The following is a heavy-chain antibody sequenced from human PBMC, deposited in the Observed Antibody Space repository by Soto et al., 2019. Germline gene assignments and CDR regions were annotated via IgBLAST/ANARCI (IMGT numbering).Heavy chain of an antibody. CDR3: ARDSITFGAVIVMFDY. CDR2: ISSSSTYI. V-gene: IGHV3-21*01. Sequence: GGSLRLSCAASGFTFRTYSMNWVRQAPGKGLEWVASISSSSTYINYADSVKGRFTISRDNPKNSLYLQMNSLRVEDTAVYYCARDSITFGAVIVMFDYWGQGTLVTVSS. CDR1: GFTFRTYS. D-gene: IGHD3-16*02. J-gene: IGHJ4*02.